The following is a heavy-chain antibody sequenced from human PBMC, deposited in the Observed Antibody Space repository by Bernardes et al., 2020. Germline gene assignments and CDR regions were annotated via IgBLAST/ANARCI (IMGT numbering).Heavy chain of an antibody. D-gene: IGHD2-21*02. J-gene: IGHJ3*02. V-gene: IGHV3-30*03. CDR3: ATQRDGYISIGRPGGALDI. Sequence: GSLRLSCAASGLSFSSYGMHWGRQAPGKGLEWVAVISHDGSDIFYADSVRGRFTVSRDNSKSTLYLQMNSLRAEDTAVYYCATQRDGYISIGRPGGALDIWGQGTGVTVSS. CDR2: ISHDGSDI. CDR1: GLSFSSYG.